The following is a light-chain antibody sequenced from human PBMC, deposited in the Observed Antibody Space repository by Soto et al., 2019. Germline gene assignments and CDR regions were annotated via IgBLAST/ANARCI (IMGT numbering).Light chain of an antibody. CDR2: DAS. Sequence: EIVMTQSPATLSVSPGERATLSCRASQSVSSNLAWYQQKRGQAPRLLIYDASSRASGIPARFSGSGSGTDFTLTISSLEPEDFAVYYCQQGGNWPLTFGQGTRLENK. CDR3: QQGGNWPLT. CDR1: QSVSSN. V-gene: IGKV3-11*01. J-gene: IGKJ5*01.